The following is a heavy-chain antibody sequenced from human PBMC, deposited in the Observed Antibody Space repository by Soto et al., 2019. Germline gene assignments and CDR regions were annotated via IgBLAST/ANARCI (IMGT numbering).Heavy chain of an antibody. CDR1: GYTFTAYY. J-gene: IGHJ6*02. D-gene: IGHD3-10*01. Sequence: QVQLVQSGAEVKEPGDSVRVSCEASGYTFTAYYIHWVRQAPGQGLEWMGWINPKFGDTTYAQDFQGRVSMTRDMSISTVYMELSRLTSDHTAIYYCARNMDYYYGPGSGNGHGFWGQGTTVTVFS. CDR2: INPKFGDT. CDR3: ARNMDYYYGPGSGNGHGF. V-gene: IGHV1-2*02.